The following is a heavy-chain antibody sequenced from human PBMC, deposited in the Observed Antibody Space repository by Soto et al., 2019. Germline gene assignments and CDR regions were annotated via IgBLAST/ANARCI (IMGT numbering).Heavy chain of an antibody. CDR3: ARDRLGNVIYYGMDV. V-gene: IGHV1-18*01. D-gene: IGHD1-1*01. Sequence: QVQLVQSGAEVKKPGASVKVSCKASGYTFTSYGISWVRQAPGQGLEWMGWISAYNGNTKYAQNLQDRVTMTTDTSTSTTYMELRSLRSDDTAVYYCARDRLGNVIYYGMDVWGQGTTVTVSS. CDR1: GYTFTSYG. CDR2: ISAYNGNT. J-gene: IGHJ6*02.